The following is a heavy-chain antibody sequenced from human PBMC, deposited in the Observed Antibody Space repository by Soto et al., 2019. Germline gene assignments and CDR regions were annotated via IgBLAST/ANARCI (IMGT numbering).Heavy chain of an antibody. D-gene: IGHD3-22*01. V-gene: IGHV4-39*01. CDR2: IYYSGST. Sequence: QLQLQESGPGLVNPSETLSLTCTVSGGSISSRGYYWGWIRQPPGKGLEWIGSIYYSGSTYYSPSLKSRVAISVDTSKNQFSPKLSSVTATDTAVYYCASSSQLLSRIDPWGQGTLVTVSS. CDR3: ASSSQLLSRIDP. J-gene: IGHJ5*02. CDR1: GGSISSRGYY.